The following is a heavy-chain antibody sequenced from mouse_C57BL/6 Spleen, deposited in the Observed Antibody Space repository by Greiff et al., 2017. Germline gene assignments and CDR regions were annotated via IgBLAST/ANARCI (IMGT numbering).Heavy chain of an antibody. CDR2: IYPGNSDT. CDR1: GYTFTSYW. CDR3: TRIYYYGSSYFDY. D-gene: IGHD1-1*01. V-gene: IGHV1-5*01. Sequence: EVQLQQSGTVLARPGASVKMSCKTSGYTFTSYWMHWVKQRPGQGLEWIGAIYPGNSDTSYNQKFKGKANLTAVTSASTAYMELRSLTNEDSAVYYCTRIYYYGSSYFDYWGQGTTLTVSS. J-gene: IGHJ2*01.